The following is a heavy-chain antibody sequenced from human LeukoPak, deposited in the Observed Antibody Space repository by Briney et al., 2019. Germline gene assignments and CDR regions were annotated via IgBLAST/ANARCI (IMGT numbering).Heavy chain of an antibody. CDR1: GYTFTGYY. CDR2: INPNNGGT. D-gene: IGHD2-2*01. Sequence: ASVKVSCKASGYTFTGYYMHWVRQAPGQGLEWMGWINPNNGGTNYAQKFQGRVTMTRDTSISTAYMELSRLTSDDTAVYYCARGRGTTSSNFDYWGQGNLVTVSS. J-gene: IGHJ4*02. CDR3: ARGRGTTSSNFDY. V-gene: IGHV1-2*02.